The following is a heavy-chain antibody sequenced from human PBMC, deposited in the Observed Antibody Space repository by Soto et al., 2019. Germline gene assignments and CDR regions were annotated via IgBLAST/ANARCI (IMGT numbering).Heavy chain of an antibody. Sequence: PGGSLRLSCVASGFTFSSYWMSWVRQAPGKGLEWVANIKQDGSEKYYVDSVKGRFTISRDNAKNSLYLQMNSLRAEDTAVYYCARDSYSGWDYWGQGTLVTVSS. D-gene: IGHD6-19*01. CDR2: IKQDGSEK. V-gene: IGHV3-7*01. CDR3: ARDSYSGWDY. CDR1: GFTFSSYW. J-gene: IGHJ4*02.